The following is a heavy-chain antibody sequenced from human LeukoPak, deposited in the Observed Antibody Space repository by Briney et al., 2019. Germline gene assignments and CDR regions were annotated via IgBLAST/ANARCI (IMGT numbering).Heavy chain of an antibody. CDR1: GGSFSGYY. J-gene: IGHJ4*02. D-gene: IGHD7-27*01. CDR3: ARGRRLRNWGFSPQPFDY. V-gene: IGHV4-34*01. Sequence: SSETLSLTCAVYGGSFSGYYWSWVRQPPGKGLEWIGEINHSGSTNYNPSLKSRVTISVDTSKNQFSLKLSSVTAADTAVYYCARGRRLRNWGFSPQPFDYWGQGTLVTVSS. CDR2: INHSGST.